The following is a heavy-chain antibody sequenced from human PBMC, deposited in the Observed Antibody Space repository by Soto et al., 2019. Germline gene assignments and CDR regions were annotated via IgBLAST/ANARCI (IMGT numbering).Heavy chain of an antibody. D-gene: IGHD3-16*01. J-gene: IGHJ3*02. CDR1: GGSISTYY. Sequence: SETLSLTCTVSGGSISTYYWSWMRQPPGKGLEWIGYIYYSGSTNSNPSLKGRVTISEDTSKNQLSLKLSSVTAADTAVYFCARDAGGRGNGAFDIWGQGTMVTVSS. CDR2: IYYSGST. V-gene: IGHV4-59*01. CDR3: ARDAGGRGNGAFDI.